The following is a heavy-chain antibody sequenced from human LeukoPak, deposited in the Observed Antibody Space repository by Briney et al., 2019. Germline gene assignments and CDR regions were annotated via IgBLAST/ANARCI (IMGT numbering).Heavy chain of an antibody. Sequence: GGSLGLSCAASGFTFSSYAMHWVRQAPGKGLEWVAVISYDGSNKYYADSVKGRFTISRDNSKDTLYLQMNSLRAEDTAVYYCARSGGVRFGDGRYFDYWGQGTLVTVSS. J-gene: IGHJ4*02. CDR3: ARSGGVRFGDGRYFDY. CDR2: ISYDGSNK. D-gene: IGHD3-10*01. CDR1: GFTFSSYA. V-gene: IGHV3-30*04.